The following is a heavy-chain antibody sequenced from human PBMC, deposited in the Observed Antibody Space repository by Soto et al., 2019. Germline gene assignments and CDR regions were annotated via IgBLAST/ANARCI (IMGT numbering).Heavy chain of an antibody. J-gene: IGHJ4*02. CDR1: GFTFSSYA. D-gene: IGHD3-10*01. V-gene: IGHV3-23*01. CDR2: ISGSGGST. CDR3: AKGRPITMVRGVNYFDY. Sequence: GGSLRLSCAASGFTFSSYAMSWVRQAPGKGLEWVSAISGSGGSTYYADSVKGRFTISRDNSKNTLYLQMNSLRAEDTAVYYCAKGRPITMVRGVNYFDYWGQGTLVTVSS.